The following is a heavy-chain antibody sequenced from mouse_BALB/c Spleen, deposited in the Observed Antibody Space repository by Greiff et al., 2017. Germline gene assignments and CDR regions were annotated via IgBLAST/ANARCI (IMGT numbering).Heavy chain of an antibody. Sequence: QVQLKQPGAELVKPGASVKLSCKASGYTFTSHWMHWVKLRPGQGFEWIGEINPSNGGTNYNEKFKRKATLTVDKSSSTAYMQLSSLTSEDSAVSYCTMEYGNYYYAMDYWGQGTSVTVSS. D-gene: IGHD2-10*02. CDR1: GYTFTSHW. J-gene: IGHJ4*01. CDR3: TMEYGNYYYAMDY. V-gene: IGHV1S16*01. CDR2: INPSNGGT.